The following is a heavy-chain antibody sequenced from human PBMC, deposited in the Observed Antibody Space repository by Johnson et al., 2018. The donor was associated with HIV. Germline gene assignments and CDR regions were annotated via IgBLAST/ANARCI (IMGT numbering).Heavy chain of an antibody. CDR2: IKQDGSEK. Sequence: VLLVESGGGVVQPGRSLRLSCAASGFTFSNYAMHWVRQAPGKGLEWVANIKQDGSEKYYVDSVKGRFTISRDNAKNSLYLQMNSLRAEDTAVYYCATFYYDNSNYFELASFFPGPTDLWVQGTLVTVSS. V-gene: IGHV3-7*02. CDR3: ATFYYDNSNYFELASFFPGPTDL. D-gene: IGHD3-22*01. J-gene: IGHJ3*01. CDR1: GFTFSNYA.